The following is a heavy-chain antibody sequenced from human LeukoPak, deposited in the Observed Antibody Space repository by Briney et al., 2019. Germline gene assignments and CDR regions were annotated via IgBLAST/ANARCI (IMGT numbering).Heavy chain of an antibody. J-gene: IGHJ4*02. V-gene: IGHV3-7*01. CDR2: IKQDGSEK. CDR3: ARDRIAARGIFDY. Sequence: GGSLRLSCAASGFTFSSYWMSWVRQAPGKGLEWVANIKQDGSEKYYVDSVKGRFTISRDNAKNSLYLQMNSLRAEDTAVYCCARDRIAARGIFDYWGQGTLVTVSS. CDR1: GFTFSSYW. D-gene: IGHD6-6*01.